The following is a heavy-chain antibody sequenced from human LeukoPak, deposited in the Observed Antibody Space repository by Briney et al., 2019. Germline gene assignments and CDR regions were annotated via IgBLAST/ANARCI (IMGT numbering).Heavy chain of an antibody. D-gene: IGHD4-23*01. CDR2: IWYDGSNK. CDR3: ARGAGRAGGKPDI. Sequence: GGSLRLSRTASGFIFKNYAMHWVRQAPGKGLEWVAVIWYDGSNKYYADSVKGRFTISRDNSKNTVYLEMNSLRAEDTAVFYCARGAGRAGGKPDIWGRGTLVTVSS. J-gene: IGHJ2*01. V-gene: IGHV3-33*01. CDR1: GFIFKNYA.